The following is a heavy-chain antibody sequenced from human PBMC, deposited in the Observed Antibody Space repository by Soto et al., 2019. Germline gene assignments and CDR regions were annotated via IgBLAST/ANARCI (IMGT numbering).Heavy chain of an antibody. CDR1: GSTFSNDW. Sequence: GGSLRLSCAVSGSTFSNDWMHWVRQAPGKGLVWVSHINSDGSSTNYADFVKGRFTIARDNAKNTVYLQMNSLRAEDTAVYYCARDRSYSLDVWGQGTTVTVSS. CDR3: ARDRSYSLDV. CDR2: INSDGSST. V-gene: IGHV3-74*01. J-gene: IGHJ6*02.